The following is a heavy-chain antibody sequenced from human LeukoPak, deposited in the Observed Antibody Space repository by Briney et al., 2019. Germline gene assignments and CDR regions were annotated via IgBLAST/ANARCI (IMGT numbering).Heavy chain of an antibody. CDR2: IYHSGST. V-gene: IGHV4-34*01. CDR1: GGSFSGYY. J-gene: IGHJ4*02. D-gene: IGHD4-17*01. CDR3: ARAVTTLAGFDY. Sequence: PSETLSLTCAVYGGSFSGYYWSWVRQPPGKGPEWIGEIYHSGSTNYNPSLKSRVTISVDKSKNQFSLKLSSVTAADAAVYYCARAVTTLAGFDYWGQGTLVTVSS.